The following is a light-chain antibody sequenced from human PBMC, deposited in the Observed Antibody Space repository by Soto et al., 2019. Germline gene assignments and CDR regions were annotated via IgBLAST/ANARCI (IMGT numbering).Light chain of an antibody. Sequence: QSALTQPPSASGSPGQSVTISCTGTSSDVGGYNYVSWYQQHPGKAPKLMIYEVSKRPSGVPDRFSGSESGNTASLTASGLQAEDEADYYCSSYAGSNNWNFGTGTKLTVL. CDR3: SSYAGSNNWN. CDR2: EVS. J-gene: IGLJ1*01. V-gene: IGLV2-8*01. CDR1: SSDVGGYNY.